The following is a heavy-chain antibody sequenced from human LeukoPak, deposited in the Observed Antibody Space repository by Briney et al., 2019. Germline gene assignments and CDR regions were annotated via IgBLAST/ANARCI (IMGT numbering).Heavy chain of an antibody. CDR1: GGSISSSY. J-gene: IGHJ4*02. D-gene: IGHD4-23*01. V-gene: IGHV4-59*08. CDR2: IYHSEST. CDR3: ARQAGGTSGPFDY. Sequence: SETLSLTCTVSGGSISSSYCSWIRQPPGKGLEWIGYIYHSESTNYNPSLKSRVTISVDTSKNQFSLKLRSVTAADTAVYYCARQAGGTSGPFDYWGQGTLVTVSS.